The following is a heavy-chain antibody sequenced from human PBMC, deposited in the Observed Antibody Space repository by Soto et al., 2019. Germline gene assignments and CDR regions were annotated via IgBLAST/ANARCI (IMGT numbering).Heavy chain of an antibody. CDR3: ARDGASALTTYPDI. CDR1: GFTINSNY. D-gene: IGHD3-9*01. Sequence: EVQLMESGGGLVQPGGSLRLSCAVSGFTINSNYMSWVRQAPGKGLEWVSVIYSGGSTYYADSVKGRFTISRDNSKNTVFLQRNRLRAEDKAVYYCARDGASALTTYPDIWGPGTMVTVSS. CDR2: IYSGGST. V-gene: IGHV3-66*01. J-gene: IGHJ3*02.